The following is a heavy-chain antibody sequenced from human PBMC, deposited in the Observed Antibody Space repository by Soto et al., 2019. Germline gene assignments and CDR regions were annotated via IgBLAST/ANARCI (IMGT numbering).Heavy chain of an antibody. CDR2: IIPIFGTA. CDR3: ARDGYGEEGNWFDP. CDR1: GGTFSSYA. D-gene: IGHD5-12*01. J-gene: IGHJ5*02. V-gene: IGHV1-69*13. Sequence: GASVKVSCKASGGTFSSYAISWVRQAPGQGLEWMGGIIPIFGTANYAQKFQGRVTITADESTSTAYMELSSLRYEDTAVYYCARDGYGEEGNWFDPWGQGTLVTVSS.